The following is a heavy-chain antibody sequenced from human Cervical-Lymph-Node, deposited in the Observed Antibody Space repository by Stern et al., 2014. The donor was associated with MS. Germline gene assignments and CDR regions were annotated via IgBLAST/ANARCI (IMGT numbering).Heavy chain of an antibody. CDR1: GASITSYY. CDR3: ARATDL. CDR2: IYYSGTT. J-gene: IGHJ5*02. V-gene: IGHV4-59*01. Sequence: QVQLVQSGPGLLRPSETLSLTCTVSGASITSYYWSWIRQPPGKGLECIGYIYYSGTTNYNASLKGRVAISIDTSKTQFSLRLSSVTAADTAVYYCARATDLWGQGTLVTVSS.